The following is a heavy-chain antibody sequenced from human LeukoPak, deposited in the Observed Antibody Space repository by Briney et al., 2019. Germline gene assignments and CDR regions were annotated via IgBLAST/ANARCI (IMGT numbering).Heavy chain of an antibody. CDR3: AKDGYDFWSGYPYFDY. CDR2: ISWNSGSI. Sequence: GGSLRLSCAASGFTFDDYAMHWVRQAPGKGLEWVSGISWNSGSIGYADSVKGRFTISRDNSKNTLYLQMNSLRAEDTAVYYCAKDGYDFWSGYPYFDYWGQGTLVTVSS. J-gene: IGHJ4*02. V-gene: IGHV3-9*01. CDR1: GFTFDDYA. D-gene: IGHD3-3*01.